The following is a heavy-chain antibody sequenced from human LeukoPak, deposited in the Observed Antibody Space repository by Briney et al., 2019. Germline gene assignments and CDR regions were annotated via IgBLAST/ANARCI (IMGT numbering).Heavy chain of an antibody. D-gene: IGHD3-9*01. CDR2: IYYSGST. J-gene: IGHJ4*02. V-gene: IGHV4-31*03. Sequence: SETLSLTCTVSGGSISSGGYYWRWIRQHPGKGLEWNGYIYYSGSTYYNPSLKSRVTISVDTSKNQFSLKLSSVTAADTAVYYCARLYFDSTYYFDYGGQGTLVTVSA. CDR1: GGSISSGGYY. CDR3: ARLYFDSTYYFDY.